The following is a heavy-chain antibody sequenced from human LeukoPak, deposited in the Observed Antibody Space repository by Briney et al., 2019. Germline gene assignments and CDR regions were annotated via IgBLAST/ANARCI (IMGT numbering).Heavy chain of an antibody. CDR2: INTNTGNP. J-gene: IGHJ4*02. D-gene: IGHD6-19*01. V-gene: IGHV7-4-1*02. Sequence: ASVTVSCTASGYTFTSSALNWVRRAPGQGLEWMGWINTNTGNPTYAQGFTGRFVFSLDTSVSTAYLHISSLKAEDTAVYYCATDLKKGDSGCFDYWGQGTLVTVSS. CDR3: ATDLKKGDSGCFDY. CDR1: GYTFTSSA.